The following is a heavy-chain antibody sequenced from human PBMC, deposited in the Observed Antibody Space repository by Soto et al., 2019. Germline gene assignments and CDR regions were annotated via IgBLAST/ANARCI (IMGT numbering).Heavy chain of an antibody. J-gene: IGHJ6*03. D-gene: IGHD2-2*01. CDR1: GFTFGSYA. CDR3: ATALRPSLNFFYYMAV. V-gene: IGHV3-23*01. CDR2: LGGNGFTT. Sequence: EVQLLESGGGLVQPGGSLRLSCVVSGFTFGSYAMSWVRQAPEKGPEWVAILGGNGFTTYYAYSVKSRFTISDDKSKTTLFLQMNSLRADDTGVYYCATALRPSLNFFYYMAVWGRGTCVTVSS.